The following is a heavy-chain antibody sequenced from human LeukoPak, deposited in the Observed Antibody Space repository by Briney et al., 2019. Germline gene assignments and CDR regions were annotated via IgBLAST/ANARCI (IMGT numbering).Heavy chain of an antibody. Sequence: SETLSLTCTVSGGSISRGDYYWSWIRQPPGKGLEWIGYIYYRGSTYYNPSLKSRVTLSADTSKNQFSLRLSSVTAADTAMYYCARDSYYYYYMDVWGRGTTVTVSS. CDR1: GGSISRGDYY. J-gene: IGHJ6*03. CDR2: IYYRGST. V-gene: IGHV4-30-4*01. CDR3: ARDSYYYYYMDV.